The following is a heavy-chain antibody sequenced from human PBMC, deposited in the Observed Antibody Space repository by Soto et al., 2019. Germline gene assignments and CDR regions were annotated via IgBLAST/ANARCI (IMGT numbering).Heavy chain of an antibody. V-gene: IGHV3-48*01. CDR2: ITSSSGTI. D-gene: IGHD6-13*01. Sequence: VQLVESGGGVVQPGRSLRLSCAASGFTFSSYGMHWVRQAPGKGLEWISYITSSSGTIYYADSVKGRFTISRDNAKNSLYLQMNSLRAEDTAVYYCARGGGSSSWNFDSWGQGTRVTVSS. CDR3: ARGGGSSSWNFDS. J-gene: IGHJ4*02. CDR1: GFTFSSYG.